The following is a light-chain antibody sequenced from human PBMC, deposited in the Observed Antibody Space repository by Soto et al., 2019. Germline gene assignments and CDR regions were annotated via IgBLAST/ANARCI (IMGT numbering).Light chain of an antibody. J-gene: IGKJ2*01. CDR1: QSVSSNY. CDR2: GAS. CDR3: QQYGSSSYT. V-gene: IGKV3-20*01. Sequence: DIVLTQSPDTLSLSPGERATLSCRASQSVSSNYLAWYQQKPGQAPRLLIYGASTRATVIPDRFSGSGSGTDFTLTISRLEPEDFAVYYCQQYGSSSYTFGQGTRLEIK.